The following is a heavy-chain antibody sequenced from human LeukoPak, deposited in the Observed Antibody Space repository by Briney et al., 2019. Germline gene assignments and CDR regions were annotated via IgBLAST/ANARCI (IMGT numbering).Heavy chain of an antibody. V-gene: IGHV3-74*01. Sequence: PGGSLRLSCAASGFTFSSYWMHWVRQAPGKGLVWVSRISSDGSNTGYADSVKGRFTISRDNAKNSLYLQMNSLRAEDTAVYYCAQSPVMSGYYSFDYWGQGTLVTVSS. J-gene: IGHJ4*02. D-gene: IGHD3-22*01. CDR3: AQSPVMSGYYSFDY. CDR2: ISSDGSNT. CDR1: GFTFSSYW.